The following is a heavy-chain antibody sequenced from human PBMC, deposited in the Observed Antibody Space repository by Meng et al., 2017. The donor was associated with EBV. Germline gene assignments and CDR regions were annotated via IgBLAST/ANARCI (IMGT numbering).Heavy chain of an antibody. CDR2: ISGSGGST. V-gene: IGHV3-23*04. CDR1: GFIFSSYT. J-gene: IGHJ5*02. CDR3: AKATYTTGFNWFDP. Sequence: VQLVEAGGGLVPPGGSLRLSCAASGFIFSSYTMSWVRQAPGKGLEWVSSISGSGGSTYYADSVKGRFTISRDNSKNTLYLQMNSLRAEDTAIYYCAKATYTTGFNWFDPWGQGTLVTVSS. D-gene: IGHD3-16*01.